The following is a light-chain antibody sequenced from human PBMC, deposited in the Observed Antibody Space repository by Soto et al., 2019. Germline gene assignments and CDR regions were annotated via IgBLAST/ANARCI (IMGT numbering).Light chain of an antibody. CDR2: DVT. CDR1: SSDVGGYNY. CDR3: YSYAGSYTVVV. J-gene: IGLJ2*01. V-gene: IGLV2-11*01. Sequence: QSVLTQPRSVSGSPGQSVTISCTGTSSDVGGYNYVSWYQQHPGKAPKLMIYDVTKRPSGVPDRFSGSKSGNTASLTISGLQAEDEADYYCYSYAGSYTVVVFGGGTKVTVL.